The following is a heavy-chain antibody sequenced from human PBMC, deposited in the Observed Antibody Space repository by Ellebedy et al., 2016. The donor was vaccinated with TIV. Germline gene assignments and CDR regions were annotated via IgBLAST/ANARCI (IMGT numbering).Heavy chain of an antibody. J-gene: IGHJ4*02. D-gene: IGHD2/OR15-2a*01. CDR1: GLSLNKAW. CDR2: IKRKADGGTA. Sequence: LSLTCXGSGLSLNKAWMSWVRQPPGKGLEWIGGIKRKADGGTADYAAPVKGRVTISRDESKDTLYLQMNSLKTEDTAVYYCTTEIYCTSSTCRDYWGQGALVTVSS. CDR3: TTEIYCTSSTCRDY. V-gene: IGHV3-15*01.